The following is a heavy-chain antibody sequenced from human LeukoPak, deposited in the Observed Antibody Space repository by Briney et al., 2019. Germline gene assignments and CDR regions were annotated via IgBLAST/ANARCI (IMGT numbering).Heavy chain of an antibody. Sequence: ASVKVSCKASGYTFTSYGISWVRQAPGQGLEWMGWISTYNGNTNYAQKLQGRVTMTTDTSTSTAYMELRSLRSDDTAVYYRARRPGSSDCSGGSCFDYWGQGTLVTVSS. CDR1: GYTFTSYG. D-gene: IGHD2-15*01. CDR3: ARRPGSSDCSGGSCFDY. J-gene: IGHJ4*02. CDR2: ISTYNGNT. V-gene: IGHV1-18*01.